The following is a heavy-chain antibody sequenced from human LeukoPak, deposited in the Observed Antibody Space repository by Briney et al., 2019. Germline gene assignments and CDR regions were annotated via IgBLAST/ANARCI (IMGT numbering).Heavy chain of an antibody. CDR3: ARENRAYIVGATNLDP. Sequence: GGSLRLSCAASGFTFSNYAMNWVRQAPGKGLEWVSSISSSSSYIYYADSVKGRFTISRDNAKNSLYLQMNSLRAEDTAVYYCARENRAYIVGATNLDPWGQGTLVTVSS. CDR1: GFTFSNYA. J-gene: IGHJ5*02. D-gene: IGHD1-26*01. CDR2: ISSSSSYI. V-gene: IGHV3-21*01.